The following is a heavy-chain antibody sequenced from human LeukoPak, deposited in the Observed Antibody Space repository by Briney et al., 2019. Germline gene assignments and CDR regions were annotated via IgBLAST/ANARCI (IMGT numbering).Heavy chain of an antibody. Sequence: PGGSLRLSCAASGFTFSTYSINGVGQAPGKGLEWVSCISGGGHSTYYADSVKGRFTISRDNSKNTLFLQMKSLRAEDTALYYCAKDGYAYSSGWYDYWGQGTLVTVSS. CDR2: ISGGGHST. V-gene: IGHV3-23*01. CDR3: AKDGYAYSSGWYDY. D-gene: IGHD6-19*01. CDR1: GFTFSTYS. J-gene: IGHJ4*02.